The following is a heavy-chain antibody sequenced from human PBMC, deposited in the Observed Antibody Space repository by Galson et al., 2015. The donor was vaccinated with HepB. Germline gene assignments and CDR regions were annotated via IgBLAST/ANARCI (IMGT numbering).Heavy chain of an antibody. J-gene: IGHJ4*02. CDR2: INPNSGGT. Sequence: SVKVSCKASGYTFTGYYMHWVRQAPGQGLERMGWINPNSGGTNYAQKFQGRVTMTRDTSISTAYMELSRLRSDDTAVYYCARSRTEAMVTLWSHDFDYWGQGTLVTVSS. V-gene: IGHV1-2*02. CDR3: ARSRTEAMVTLWSHDFDY. CDR1: GYTFTGYY. D-gene: IGHD5-18*01.